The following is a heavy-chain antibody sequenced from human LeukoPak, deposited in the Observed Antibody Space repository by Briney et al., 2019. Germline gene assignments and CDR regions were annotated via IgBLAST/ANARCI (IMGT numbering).Heavy chain of an antibody. CDR1: GFTFSSYS. CDR3: TTVLGIAVAGTGVFDY. D-gene: IGHD6-19*01. CDR2: IKSKTDGGTT. V-gene: IGHV3-15*01. J-gene: IGHJ4*02. Sequence: GGSLRLSCAASGFTFSSYSMNWVRQAPGKGLEWVGRIKSKTDGGTTDYAAPVKGRFTISRDDSKNTLYLQMNSLKTEDTAVYYCTTVLGIAVAGTGVFDYWGQGTLVTVSS.